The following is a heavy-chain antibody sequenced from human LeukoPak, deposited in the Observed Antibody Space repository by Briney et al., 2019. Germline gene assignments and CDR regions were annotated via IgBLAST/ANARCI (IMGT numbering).Heavy chain of an antibody. CDR3: ARLGGTNHHIYNWFDP. Sequence: PSETLSLTCAVYGGSFSGYYWSWIRQPPGKGLEWIGEINHSGSTNYNPSLKSRVTISVDTSKNQFSLKLSSVTAADTAVYYCARLGGTNHHIYNWFDPWGQGTLVTVSS. CDR2: INHSGST. J-gene: IGHJ5*02. D-gene: IGHD2-8*01. CDR1: GGSFSGYY. V-gene: IGHV4-34*01.